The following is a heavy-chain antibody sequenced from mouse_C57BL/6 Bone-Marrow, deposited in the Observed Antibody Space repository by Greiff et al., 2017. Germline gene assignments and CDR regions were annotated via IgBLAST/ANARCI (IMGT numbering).Heavy chain of an antibody. Sequence: EVMLVESGGGLVQPGGSMKLSCVASGFTFSNYWMNWVRQSPEKGLEWVAQIRLKSDNYATHYAEAVKGRFTISRDDSKSSVYLQMNNLRAEDTGIYYCTHSYYYGSSYETDWGQGTLVTVSA. CDR3: THSYYYGSSYETD. CDR2: IRLKSDNYAT. CDR1: GFTFSNYW. J-gene: IGHJ3*01. D-gene: IGHD1-1*01. V-gene: IGHV6-3*01.